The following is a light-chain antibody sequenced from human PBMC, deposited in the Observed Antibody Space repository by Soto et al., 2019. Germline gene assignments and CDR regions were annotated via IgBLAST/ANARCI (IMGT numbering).Light chain of an antibody. CDR1: SSNIGADYD. V-gene: IGLV1-40*01. CDR3: QSYDSGLSGYV. CDR2: GDS. J-gene: IGLJ1*01. Sequence: QSALTQPPSVSGAPGQRVTISCTGSSSNIGADYDVHWYQQLPGTAPKLLIYGDSNRPSGVPDRFSGSKSGTSASLAITGLQAEDEADYYCQSYDSGLSGYVFGTGTKVTVL.